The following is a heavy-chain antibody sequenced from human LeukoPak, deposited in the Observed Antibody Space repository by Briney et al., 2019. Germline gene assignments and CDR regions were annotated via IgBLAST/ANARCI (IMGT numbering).Heavy chain of an antibody. D-gene: IGHD3-22*01. CDR2: ISGSSKTV. CDR1: GFDFNTYA. CDR3: ARADYYDSSGYYDY. J-gene: IGHJ4*02. V-gene: IGHV3-48*04. Sequence: GGSLRLSCAASGFDFNTYAMNWVRQAPGKGLEWISYISGSSKTVFYADSVKGRFTISRDNAKNSLYLQMNSLRAEDTAVYYCARADYYDSSGYYDYWGQGTLVTVSS.